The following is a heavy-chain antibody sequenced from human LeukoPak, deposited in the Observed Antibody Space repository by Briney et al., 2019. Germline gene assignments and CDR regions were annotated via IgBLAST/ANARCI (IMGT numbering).Heavy chain of an antibody. J-gene: IGHJ4*02. Sequence: SVKVSCKASGGTFSSYAISWVRQAPGQGLEWMGRIIPILGIANYAQKFQGRVTITADKSTSTAYMELSSLRSEDTAVYYCARQMGLQPQGPDYWGQGTLVTVSS. CDR3: ARQMGLQPQGPDY. CDR1: GGTFSSYA. D-gene: IGHD5-24*01. CDR2: IIPILGIA. V-gene: IGHV1-69*04.